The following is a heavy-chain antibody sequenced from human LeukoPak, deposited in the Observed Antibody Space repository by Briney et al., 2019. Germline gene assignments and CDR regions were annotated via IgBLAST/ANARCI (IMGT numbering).Heavy chain of an antibody. D-gene: IGHD6-19*01. CDR3: ARVRPAVAGTHYFDY. CDR2: SHYSGST. Sequence: SETLSLTCTVSGGSINSYYWSWIRQPPGKGLEWIGYSHYSGSTSYNPSLKSRVTISVDTSKNQFSLKLSSVTAADTAVYYCARVRPAVAGTHYFDYWGQGTLVTVSS. CDR1: GGSINSYY. J-gene: IGHJ4*02. V-gene: IGHV4-59*01.